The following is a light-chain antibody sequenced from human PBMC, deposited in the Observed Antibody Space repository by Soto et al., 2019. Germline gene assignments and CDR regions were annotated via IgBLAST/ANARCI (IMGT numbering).Light chain of an antibody. CDR2: AAS. J-gene: IGKJ1*01. Sequence: DIQMTQSPSTLSASVGDRVIITCRASQSISSYLNWYQQKPGKAPKLLIYAASSLQSGVPSRFSGSGSGTDFTLTISSLQPEDFATYYCQQSYSTPWTFGQGTKVDIK. CDR1: QSISSY. V-gene: IGKV1-39*01. CDR3: QQSYSTPWT.